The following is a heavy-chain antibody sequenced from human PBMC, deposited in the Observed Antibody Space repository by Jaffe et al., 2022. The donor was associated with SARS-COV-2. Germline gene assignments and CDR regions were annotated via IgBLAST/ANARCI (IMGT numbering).Heavy chain of an antibody. D-gene: IGHD3-10*01. CDR1: GFTFSSYV. CDR2: INNSGGST. CDR3: AKYRAYASGSYIPNSFDF. J-gene: IGHJ4*02. Sequence: EVQLVESGGDLVQPGGSLRLSCAASGFTFSSYVMSWVRQAPGKGLEWVSTINNSGGSTYYSDSVRGRWTISRDNSKNTLYLQMNSLRADDTAVYYCAKYRAYASGSYIPNSFDFWGQGTLVTVSS. V-gene: IGHV3-23*04.